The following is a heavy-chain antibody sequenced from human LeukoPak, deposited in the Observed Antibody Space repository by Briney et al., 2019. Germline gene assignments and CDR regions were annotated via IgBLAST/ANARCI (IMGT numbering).Heavy chain of an antibody. CDR3: ARVDVVVTTSLDY. Sequence: ASVKVSCKASGYTFTGYYMHWVRQAPGQGLEWMGWINPNSGGTNYAQKFQGRATMTRDTSISTAYMELSRLRSDDTAVYYCARVDVVVTTSLDYWGQGTLVTVSS. J-gene: IGHJ4*02. CDR2: INPNSGGT. CDR1: GYTFTGYY. V-gene: IGHV1-2*02. D-gene: IGHD2-21*02.